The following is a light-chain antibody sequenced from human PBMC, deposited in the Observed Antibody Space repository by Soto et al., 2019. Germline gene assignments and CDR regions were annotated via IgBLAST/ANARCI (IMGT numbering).Light chain of an antibody. CDR3: QQFGSSRWT. J-gene: IGKJ1*01. CDR2: DAS. CDR1: QSVSSSY. Sequence: EIVLTQSPGTLSLSPGERATLSCRASQSVSSSYLAWYQQRPGQAPRLLTYDASSRATGIPDRFSGSGSGTDFTLTISTLEPEDFAVYYCQQFGSSRWTFGQGTKVEI. V-gene: IGKV3-20*01.